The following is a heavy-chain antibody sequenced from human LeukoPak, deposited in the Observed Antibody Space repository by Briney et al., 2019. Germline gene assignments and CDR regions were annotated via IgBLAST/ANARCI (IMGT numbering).Heavy chain of an antibody. CDR3: ARVLGRQIAVAGDDY. CDR2: ISTYNGNT. D-gene: IGHD6-19*01. V-gene: IGHV1-18*01. J-gene: IGHJ4*02. Sequence: ASLKVSCKASGSTFTDYGVHWVRQAPGQGLEWMGWISTYNGNTHYVQNLQDRVAMTTDASTSTAFMELRSLRSDDTAVYYCARVLGRQIAVAGDDYWGQGTLVTVSS. CDR1: GSTFTDYG.